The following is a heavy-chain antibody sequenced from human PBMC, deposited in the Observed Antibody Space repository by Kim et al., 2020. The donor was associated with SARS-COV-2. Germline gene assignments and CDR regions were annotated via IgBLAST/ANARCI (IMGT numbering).Heavy chain of an antibody. CDR1: GLTLSTSD. CDR3: VGAMAV. J-gene: IGHJ6*02. V-gene: IGHV3-13*01. Sequence: GGSLRLSCAASGLTLSTSDMYWVRQAAGKGLEWVSAIGTAGDTYYSASVKGRFTISRENAKNSLYLQMNSLRAGDTAVYYCVGAMAVWGQGTTVTVSS. CDR2: IGTAGDT.